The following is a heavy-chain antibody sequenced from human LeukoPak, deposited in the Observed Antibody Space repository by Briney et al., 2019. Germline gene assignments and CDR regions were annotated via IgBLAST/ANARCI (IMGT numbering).Heavy chain of an antibody. D-gene: IGHD3-3*01. CDR2: INHSGST. J-gene: IGHJ6*02. V-gene: IGHV4-34*01. CDR3: ARGRRAIFGVVMRGMDV. Sequence: SETLSPTCAVYGGSFSGYYWSWIRQPPGKGLGWIGEINHSGSTNYNPSLKSRVTISVDTSKNQFSLKLSSVTAADTAVYYCARGRRAIFGVVMRGMDVWGQGTTVTVSS. CDR1: GGSFSGYY.